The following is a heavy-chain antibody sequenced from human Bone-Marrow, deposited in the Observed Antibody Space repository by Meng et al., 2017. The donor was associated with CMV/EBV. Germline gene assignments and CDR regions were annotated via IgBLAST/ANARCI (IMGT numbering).Heavy chain of an antibody. CDR3: ARETGSADY. Sequence: GSLRLSCTVSGGSISSSSYYWGWIRQPPGKGLEWIGSIYYSGSTYYNPSLKSRVTISVDTSKNQFSLKLSSVTAADTAVYYCARETGSADYWGQGTLVTGSS. CDR2: IYYSGST. J-gene: IGHJ4*02. D-gene: IGHD7-27*01. V-gene: IGHV4-39*07. CDR1: GGSISSSSYY.